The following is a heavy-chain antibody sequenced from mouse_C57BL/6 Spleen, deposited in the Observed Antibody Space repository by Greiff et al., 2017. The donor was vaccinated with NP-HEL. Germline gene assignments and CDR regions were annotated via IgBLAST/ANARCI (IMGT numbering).Heavy chain of an antibody. Sequence: QVQLQQSGPELVKPGASVKISCKASGYAFSSSWMNWVKQRPGKGLEWIGRIYPGDGDTNYNGKFKGKATLTADKSSSTAYMQLSSLTSEDSAVYFCARKDVLWYFDVWGKGTTVTVSS. CDR1: GYAFSSSW. V-gene: IGHV1-82*01. CDR3: ARKDVLWYFDV. CDR2: IYPGDGDT. J-gene: IGHJ1*03.